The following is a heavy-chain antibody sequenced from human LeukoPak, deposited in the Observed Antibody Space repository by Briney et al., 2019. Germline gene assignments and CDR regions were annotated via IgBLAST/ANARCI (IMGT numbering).Heavy chain of an antibody. D-gene: IGHD3-10*01. J-gene: IGHJ6*02. CDR3: ARGCRYGSRGSACYYGEDV. CDR2: SRNKAHSYST. CDR1: GFSSTDYY. V-gene: IGHV3-72*01. Sequence: PGGSLRLSCAASGFSSTDYYMDWVRQVPGKGLEWVGRSRNKAHSYSTEYAASVKGRFTISRDESQNSLYMQMNSLRSEDTALYYCARGCRYGSRGSACYYGEDVWGQGTSVTVSS.